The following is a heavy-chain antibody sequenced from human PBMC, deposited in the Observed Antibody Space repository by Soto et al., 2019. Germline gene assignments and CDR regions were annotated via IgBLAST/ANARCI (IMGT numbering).Heavy chain of an antibody. CDR1: GFTFSNAW. D-gene: IGHD2-2*02. CDR3: TTDLGAAAAIIDYYYYGMDV. J-gene: IGHJ6*02. Sequence: GGSLRLSCAASGFTFSNAWMNWVRQAPGKGLEWVGRIKSKTDGGTTDYAAPVKGRFTISRDDSKNTLYLQMNSLKTEDTAVYYCTTDLGAAAAIIDYYYYGMDVWGQGTTVTVSS. V-gene: IGHV3-15*07. CDR2: IKSKTDGGTT.